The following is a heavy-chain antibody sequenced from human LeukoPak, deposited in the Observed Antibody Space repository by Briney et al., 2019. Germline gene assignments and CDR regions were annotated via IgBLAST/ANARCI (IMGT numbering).Heavy chain of an antibody. CDR3: ARRGNSGYDY. D-gene: IGHD5-12*01. Sequence: GGSLRLSCAASGFTFSSYSMNWVRRAPGKGLEWVSYISSSSSTIYYADSVKGRFTISRDNAKNSLYLQMNSLRAEDTAVYYCARRGNSGYDYWGQGTLVTVSS. J-gene: IGHJ4*02. CDR2: ISSSSSTI. V-gene: IGHV3-48*04. CDR1: GFTFSSYS.